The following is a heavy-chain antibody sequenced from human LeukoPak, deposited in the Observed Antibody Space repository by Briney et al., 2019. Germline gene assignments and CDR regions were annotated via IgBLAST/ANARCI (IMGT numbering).Heavy chain of an antibody. CDR2: IIPIFGTA. CDR1: GGTFSSYA. J-gene: IGHJ6*02. CDR3: ARASIAVAGTSDPDYYYYYYGMDV. V-gene: IGHV1-69*01. Sequence: KVSCKASGGTFSSYAISWVRQAPGQGLEWMGGIIPIFGTANYARKFQGRVTITADESTSTAYMELSSLRSEDTAVYYCARASIAVAGTSDPDYYYYYYGMDVWGQGTTVTVSS. D-gene: IGHD6-19*01.